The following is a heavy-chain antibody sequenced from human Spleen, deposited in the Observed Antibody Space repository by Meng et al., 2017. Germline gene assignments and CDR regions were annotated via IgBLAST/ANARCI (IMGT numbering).Heavy chain of an antibody. D-gene: IGHD5-12*01. CDR3: AKEEVVVATISYFDF. V-gene: IGHV3-74*03. CDR1: GFTFSSYN. Sequence: GESLKISCAASGFTFSSYNMHWVRQTPGEGLVWVSRINTDASSATYAYSVKGRFTISRDNSKNTLYLQMNSLRAEDTAVYYCAKEEVVVATISYFDFWGQGTVVTVSS. CDR2: INTDASSA. J-gene: IGHJ4*02.